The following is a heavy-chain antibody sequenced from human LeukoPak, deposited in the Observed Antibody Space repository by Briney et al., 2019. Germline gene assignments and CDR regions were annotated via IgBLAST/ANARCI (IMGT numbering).Heavy chain of an antibody. CDR3: ARVTYYDFWSGYSDY. CDR1: GFTFSSSW. Sequence: PGGSLRLSCAASGFTFSSSWMSWVRQAPGKGLEWVANIKQDGSEKYYVDSVKGRFTISRDNAKNSLYLQMNSLRAEDTAVYYCARVTYYDFWSGYSDYWGQGTLVTVSS. V-gene: IGHV3-7*01. CDR2: IKQDGSEK. J-gene: IGHJ4*02. D-gene: IGHD3-3*01.